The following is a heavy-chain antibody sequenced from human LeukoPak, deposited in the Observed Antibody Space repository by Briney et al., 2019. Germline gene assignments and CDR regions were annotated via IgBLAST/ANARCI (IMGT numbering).Heavy chain of an antibody. Sequence: ASVKVSCEASGYTFTGYYMHWVRQAPGQGLEWMGWINPNSGGTNYAQKFQGRVTMTRDTSISTAYMELSRLRSDDTAVYYCARVFRQWLVRNAFDIWGQGTMVTVSS. J-gene: IGHJ3*02. CDR1: GYTFTGYY. V-gene: IGHV1-2*02. D-gene: IGHD6-19*01. CDR3: ARVFRQWLVRNAFDI. CDR2: INPNSGGT.